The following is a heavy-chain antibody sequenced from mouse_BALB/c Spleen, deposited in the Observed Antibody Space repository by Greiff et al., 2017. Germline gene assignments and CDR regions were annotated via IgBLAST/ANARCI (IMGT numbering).Heavy chain of an antibody. D-gene: IGHD1-1*01. CDR1: GYTFTDYE. CDR3: TRDYDGSAWYFDD. V-gene: IGHV1-15*01. Sequence: QVQLQQSGAELVRPGASVTLSCKASGYTFTDYEMHWVKQTPVHGLEWIGAIDPETGGTTYNQKFKGKATLTADKSSSTTYMELRSLTSEDSAVYYCTRDYDGSAWYFDDWGAGTTVTVSS. CDR2: IDPETGGT. J-gene: IGHJ1*01.